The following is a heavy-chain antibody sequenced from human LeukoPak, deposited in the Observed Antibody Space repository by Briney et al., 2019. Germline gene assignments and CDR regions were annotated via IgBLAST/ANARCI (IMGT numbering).Heavy chain of an antibody. J-gene: IGHJ5*02. CDR2: IYTSGST. D-gene: IGHD3-3*01. Sequence: NPSETLSLTCTVSGDSISSYYWSWIRQPAGKGLEWIGRIYTSGSTNYNPSFKSRVTMSVDTSKNQFSLKLSSVTAADTAVYYCARDINDFWSGSNNWFDPWGQGTLVTVSS. CDR1: GDSISSYY. CDR3: ARDINDFWSGSNNWFDP. V-gene: IGHV4-4*07.